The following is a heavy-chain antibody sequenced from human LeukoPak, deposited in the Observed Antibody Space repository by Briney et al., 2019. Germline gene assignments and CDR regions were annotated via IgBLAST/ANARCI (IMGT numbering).Heavy chain of an antibody. Sequence: PSETLSLTCAVYGGSFSGYYWSWIRQPPGKGLEWIGEINHSGSTNYNPSLKSRVTISVDTSKNQFSLKLSSVTAADTAVYYCARAAISLYGDYGVRAFDIWGQGTMVTVSS. D-gene: IGHD4-17*01. J-gene: IGHJ3*02. V-gene: IGHV4-34*01. CDR2: INHSGST. CDR3: ARAAISLYGDYGVRAFDI. CDR1: GGSFSGYY.